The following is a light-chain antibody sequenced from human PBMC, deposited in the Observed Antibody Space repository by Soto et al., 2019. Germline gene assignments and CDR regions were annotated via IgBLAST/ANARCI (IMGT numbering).Light chain of an antibody. CDR2: DAS. J-gene: IGKJ4*01. CDR1: QSVSGY. Sequence: EIVLTQSPDTLSLSPGERATLSCRASQSVSGYLGWYQQKPGQAPRLLIYDASNRAYGVPARFRGSGSGTNFTLTIASLVPDDFAVYYCQQRSNWPYLTVGGGTRV. CDR3: QQRSNWPYLT. V-gene: IGKV3-11*01.